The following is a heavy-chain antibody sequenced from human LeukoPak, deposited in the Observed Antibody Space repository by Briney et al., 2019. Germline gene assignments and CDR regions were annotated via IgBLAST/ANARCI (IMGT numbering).Heavy chain of an antibody. J-gene: IGHJ4*02. D-gene: IGHD3-16*01. CDR2: IYYSGST. V-gene: IGHV4-59*08. Sequence: SETLSLTCTVSGGSISSYYWSWIRQPPGKGLEWIGYIYYSGSTNYNPSLKSRVTISVDTSKNQFSLKLSSVTAADTAVYYCARLGPHLDFWGQGALVTVSS. CDR3: ARLGPHLDF. CDR1: GGSISSYY.